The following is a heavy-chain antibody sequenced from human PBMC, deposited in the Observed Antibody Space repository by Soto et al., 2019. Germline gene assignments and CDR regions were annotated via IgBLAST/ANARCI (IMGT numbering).Heavy chain of an antibody. CDR2: INHSGST. D-gene: IGHD3-10*01. V-gene: IGHV4-34*01. J-gene: IGHJ4*02. CDR1: GGSFSGYY. Sequence: QVQLQQWGAGLLKPSETLSLTCAVYGGSFSGYYWSWIRQPPGKGLEWIGEINHSGSTNYNPSLKSRVTISVDTSKTQFSLKLSSVTAADTAVYYCARVGRWKVRGVIITTQGFDYWGQGTLVTVSS. CDR3: ARVGRWKVRGVIITTQGFDY.